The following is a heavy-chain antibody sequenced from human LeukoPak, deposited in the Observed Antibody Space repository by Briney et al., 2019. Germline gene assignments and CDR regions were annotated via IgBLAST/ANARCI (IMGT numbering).Heavy chain of an antibody. J-gene: IGHJ5*02. CDR2: ISYDGSNK. CDR3: AGAVTYRGWFDP. D-gene: IGHD1-14*01. V-gene: IGHV3-30*03. CDR1: GFTFSSYG. Sequence: GGSLRLSCAASGFTFSSYGMHWVRQAPGKGLEWVAVISYDGSNKYYADSVKGRFTISRDNSKNTLYLQMNSLRAEDTAVYYCAGAVTYRGWFDPWGQGTLVTVSS.